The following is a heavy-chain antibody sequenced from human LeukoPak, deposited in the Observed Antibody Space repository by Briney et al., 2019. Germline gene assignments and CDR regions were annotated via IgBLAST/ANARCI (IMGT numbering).Heavy chain of an antibody. CDR3: ARVRNYPDAFDI. CDR2: IYDTGST. CDR1: GGSSSNYY. Sequence: SETLSLTCTVSGGSSSNYYWAWIRQPPGKGLEWIGYIYDTGSTKYNPSLKSRLTISLHTSRNQFSLNLSSLTAADTAIYYCARVRNYPDAFDIWGQGRMVTVSS. J-gene: IGHJ3*02. D-gene: IGHD5-24*01. V-gene: IGHV4-59*01.